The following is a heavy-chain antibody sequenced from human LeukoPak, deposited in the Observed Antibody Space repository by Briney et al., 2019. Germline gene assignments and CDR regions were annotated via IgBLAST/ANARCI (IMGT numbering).Heavy chain of an antibody. CDR1: GYTFTSYY. CDR3: ARGGVVVTAIQTLSWFDP. J-gene: IGHJ5*02. D-gene: IGHD2-21*02. Sequence: GASVTVSCKASGYTFTSYYLHWVRQAPGQGLEWMGIINPSGGSTSYAQKFQGRVTMTRDTSTSTVYMELSSLRSEDTAVYYCARGGVVVTAIQTLSWFDPWGQGTLVTVSS. CDR2: INPSGGST. V-gene: IGHV1-46*01.